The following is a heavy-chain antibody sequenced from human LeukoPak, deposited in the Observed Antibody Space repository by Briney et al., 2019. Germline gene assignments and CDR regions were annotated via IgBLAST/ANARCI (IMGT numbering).Heavy chain of an antibody. D-gene: IGHD1-1*01. CDR3: ARRSPNLRTGGLDY. CDR2: IYYSGST. J-gene: IGHJ4*02. CDR1: GGSISSSTYY. V-gene: IGHV4-39*01. Sequence: SETLSLTCTVSGGSISSSTYYWGWIRQPPGKGLEWIGSIYYSGSTYYNPSLKSRVTISVDTSKNQSSLKLSSVTAADTAVYYCARRSPNLRTGGLDYWGQGTLVTVSS.